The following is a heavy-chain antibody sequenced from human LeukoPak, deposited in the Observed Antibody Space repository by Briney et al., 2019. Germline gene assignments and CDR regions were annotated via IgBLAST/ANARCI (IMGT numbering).Heavy chain of an antibody. CDR3: ARDGCSSTSCPPWNYYYYMDV. D-gene: IGHD2-2*01. CDR2: INPNSGGT. Sequence: ASVKVSXKASGYTFTGYYMHWVRQAPGQGLEWMGWINPNSGGTKYAQKFQGRVTMTRDTSISTAYMELSRLRSDDTAVYYCARDGCSSTSCPPWNYYYYMDVWGKGTTVTVSS. CDR1: GYTFTGYY. V-gene: IGHV1-2*02. J-gene: IGHJ6*03.